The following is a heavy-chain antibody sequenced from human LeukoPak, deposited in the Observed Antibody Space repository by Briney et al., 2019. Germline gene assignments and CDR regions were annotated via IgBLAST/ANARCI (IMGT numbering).Heavy chain of an antibody. D-gene: IGHD1-26*01. J-gene: IGHJ4*02. CDR2: IKQDGSVK. Sequence: TGGSLRLSCEASGFTFSSHWMSWVRQAPGRGLEWVANIKQDGSVKNYVDSVKGRFTISRDNAKNSLLLQMNTLRVEDTAVYYCARDWDYWGQGTLVTVSS. CDR3: ARDWDY. CDR1: GFTFSSHW. V-gene: IGHV3-7*05.